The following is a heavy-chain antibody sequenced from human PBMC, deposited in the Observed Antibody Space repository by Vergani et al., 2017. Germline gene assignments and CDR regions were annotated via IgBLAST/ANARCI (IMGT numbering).Heavy chain of an antibody. CDR3: ARGDNWNKFDY. CDR1: GGSISSYY. D-gene: IGHD1/OR15-1a*01. CDR2: IYYSGGT. Sequence: QVQLQESGPGLVKPSETLSLTCTVSGGSISSYYWSWIRQPPGKGLEWIGYIYYSGGTNYNPALKSRVTISVDTSKNQFSLKLSSVTAADTAVYYCARGDNWNKFDYWGQGTLVTVSS. V-gene: IGHV4-59*01. J-gene: IGHJ4*02.